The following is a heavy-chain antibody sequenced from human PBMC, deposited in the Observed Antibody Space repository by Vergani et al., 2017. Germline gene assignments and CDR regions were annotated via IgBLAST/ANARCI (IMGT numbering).Heavy chain of an antibody. Sequence: QVQLVESGGGVVQRGGSLRLSCATSGFTLSNYDMQWIRQGPGKGLEFVAFIQFDGSNQYYADSVKGRFNLARDFSKNTLYLQMNSLRTADTATYYCAKHFRGWGIDYWGQGTQVIVSS. J-gene: IGHJ4*02. CDR1: GFTLSNYD. CDR2: IQFDGSNQ. D-gene: IGHD3-16*01. CDR3: AKHFRGWGIDY. V-gene: IGHV3-30*02.